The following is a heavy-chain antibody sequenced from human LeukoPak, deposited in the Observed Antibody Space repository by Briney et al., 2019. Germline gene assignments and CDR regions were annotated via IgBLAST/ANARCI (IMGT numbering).Heavy chain of an antibody. J-gene: IGHJ4*02. Sequence: SETLSLTCIVSGGSISSGGYYWSWIRQHPGKGLEWIGYIYYSGSTYYNPSLESRVTISVDTSKNQFPLKLSSVTAADTAVYYCARGRCSGGSCYIFDYWGQGTLVTVSS. D-gene: IGHD2-15*01. CDR1: GGSISSGGYY. V-gene: IGHV4-31*03. CDR3: ARGRCSGGSCYIFDY. CDR2: IYYSGST.